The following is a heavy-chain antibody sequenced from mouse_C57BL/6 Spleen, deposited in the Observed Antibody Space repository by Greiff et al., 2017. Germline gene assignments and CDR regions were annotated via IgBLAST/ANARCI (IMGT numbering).Heavy chain of an antibody. Sequence: VQLQQSGAELVRPGASVTLSCKASGYTFTDYEMHWVKQTPVHGLEWIGAIDPETGGTAYNQKFKGKAILTADKSSSTAYMELRSLTSEDSAVYYCTRDYYGSSYVWYFDVWGTGTTVTVSS. D-gene: IGHD1-1*01. CDR1: GYTFTDYE. J-gene: IGHJ1*03. CDR3: TRDYYGSSYVWYFDV. V-gene: IGHV1-15*01. CDR2: IDPETGGT.